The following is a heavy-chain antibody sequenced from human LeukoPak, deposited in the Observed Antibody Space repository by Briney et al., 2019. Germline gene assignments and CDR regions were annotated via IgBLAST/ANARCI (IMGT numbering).Heavy chain of an antibody. D-gene: IGHD4-17*01. CDR3: AKDLVYDYGDYGGRGFFDY. Sequence: GGSLRLSCAASGFTFSSYAMSWVRQAPGKGLEWVSAISGSGGSTYYADSVKGRFTISRDNSKNTLYLQMNSLRAEDTAVHYCAKDLVYDYGDYGGRGFFDYWGQGTLVTVSS. CDR1: GFTFSSYA. V-gene: IGHV3-23*01. CDR2: ISGSGGST. J-gene: IGHJ4*02.